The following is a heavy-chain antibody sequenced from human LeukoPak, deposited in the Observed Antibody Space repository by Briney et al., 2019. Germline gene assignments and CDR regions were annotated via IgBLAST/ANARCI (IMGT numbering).Heavy chain of an antibody. CDR3: AKGLNVATTPSRPDAFDI. J-gene: IGHJ3*02. V-gene: IGHV3-23*01. CDR2: ISGSGGST. Sequence: GGSLRLSCAASGFTFDDYAMHWVRQAPGKGLEWVSGISGSGGSTYYADSVKGRFTISRDNSKNTLCLQMNSLRAEDTAVYYCAKGLNVATTPSRPDAFDIWGQGTMVTVSS. CDR1: GFTFDDYA. D-gene: IGHD1-7*01.